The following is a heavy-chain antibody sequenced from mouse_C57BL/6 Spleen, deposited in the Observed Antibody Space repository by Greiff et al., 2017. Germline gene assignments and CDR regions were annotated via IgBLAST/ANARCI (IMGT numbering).Heavy chain of an antibody. Sequence: QVQLKESGAELARPGASVKLSCKASGYTFTSYGISWVKQRTGQGLEWIGEIYPRSGNTYYNEKFKGKATLTADKSSSTAYMELRSLTSEDSAVYFCARNDYDEGYFDYWGQGTTLTVSS. CDR3: ARNDYDEGYFDY. J-gene: IGHJ2*01. D-gene: IGHD2-4*01. CDR1: GYTFTSYG. CDR2: IYPRSGNT. V-gene: IGHV1-81*01.